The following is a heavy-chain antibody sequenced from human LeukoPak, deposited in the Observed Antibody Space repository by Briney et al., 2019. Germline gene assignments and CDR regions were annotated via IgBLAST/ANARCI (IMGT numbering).Heavy chain of an antibody. D-gene: IGHD4-23*01. CDR1: GXTFSNYG. V-gene: IGHV3-30*18. CDR3: AKDGNWDYFDY. CDR2: ISYDGSNK. J-gene: IGHJ4*02. Sequence: PGGSLRLSCAASGXTFSNYGVHWVRQAPGKGLEWVAIISYDGSNKYYADSVQGRFTISRDNSKNTLCLQMNSLRAEDTAVYYCAKDGNWDYFDYWGQGTLVTVSS.